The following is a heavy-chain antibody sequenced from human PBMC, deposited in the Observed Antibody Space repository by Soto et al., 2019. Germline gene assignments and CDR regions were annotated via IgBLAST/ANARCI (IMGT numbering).Heavy chain of an antibody. D-gene: IGHD3-3*01. J-gene: IGHJ5*02. CDR1: GGSIGTYY. CDR3: ARGPPFTIFGVVRSFDP. CDR2: VYYSGST. V-gene: IGHV4-59*01. Sequence: SETLSLTCSVSGGSIGTYYWSWMRQSPGKGLEWLGDVYYSGSTNYSPSLRSRVTISVDTSNNQFSLKLISVTAADTAVYYCARGPPFTIFGVVRSFDPWGQGNLVTVSS.